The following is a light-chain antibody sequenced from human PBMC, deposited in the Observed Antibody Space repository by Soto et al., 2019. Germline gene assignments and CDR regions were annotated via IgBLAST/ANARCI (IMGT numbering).Light chain of an antibody. CDR1: QSAGRN. CDR2: EAS. V-gene: IGKV3-15*01. CDR3: QQYNRWPPIT. J-gene: IGKJ5*01. Sequence: EIVMTQSPATLSVSPGEGVTLSCRASQSAGRNLAWYQQKPGQAPRLLIYEASTRATGLPARFSGSGSGTEFTLTITSLQSEDFAVYFCQQYNRWPPITFGQGTRLEIK.